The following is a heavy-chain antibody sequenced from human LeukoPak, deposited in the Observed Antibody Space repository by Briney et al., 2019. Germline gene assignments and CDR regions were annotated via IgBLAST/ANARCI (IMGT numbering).Heavy chain of an antibody. D-gene: IGHD6-6*01. CDR1: GYTFTNSD. J-gene: IGHJ4*02. V-gene: IGHV1-8*01. CDR3: ARSAPSGRNFDY. Sequence: ASVKVSCQASGYTFTNSDINWVRQATGQGLEWMGWMNPNSGDRGYIQKFQGRVTMTRDTSISTAYMELSSLRSEDTAVYYCARSAPSGRNFDYWGQGTLVTVSS. CDR2: MNPNSGDR.